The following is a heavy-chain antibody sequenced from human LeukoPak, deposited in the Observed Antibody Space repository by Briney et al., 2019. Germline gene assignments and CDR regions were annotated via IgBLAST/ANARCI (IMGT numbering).Heavy chain of an antibody. Sequence: ASVKVSCKASGGTFSSYAISWVRQAPGQGLEWMGWINPNSGGTNYAQKFQGRVTMTRDTSISTAYMELSRLRSDDTAVYYCARVPREAVAGTSHWFDPWGQGTLVTVSS. V-gene: IGHV1-2*02. D-gene: IGHD6-19*01. J-gene: IGHJ5*02. CDR3: ARVPREAVAGTSHWFDP. CDR2: INPNSGGT. CDR1: GGTFSSYA.